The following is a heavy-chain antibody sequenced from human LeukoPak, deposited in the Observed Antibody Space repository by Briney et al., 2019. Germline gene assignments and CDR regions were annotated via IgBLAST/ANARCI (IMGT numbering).Heavy chain of an antibody. V-gene: IGHV1-2*02. J-gene: IGHJ3*02. CDR1: GCTFTDYY. CDR2: INPNSGGT. D-gene: IGHD3-3*01. Sequence: ASVKVSCKASGCTFTDYYMHWVRQAPGQGLEWMGWINPNSGGTNYAQKFQGRVTMTRDTSINTAYMELSRLRSDDTAVYYCARVKTAIFGVETGAFDIWGQGTMVTVSS. CDR3: ARVKTAIFGVETGAFDI.